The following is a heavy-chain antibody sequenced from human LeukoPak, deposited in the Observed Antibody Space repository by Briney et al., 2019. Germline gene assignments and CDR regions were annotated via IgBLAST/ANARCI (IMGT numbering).Heavy chain of an antibody. J-gene: IGHJ5*02. D-gene: IGHD3-10*01. CDR2: ISYSGST. CDR1: GGSISSYY. CDR3: ARDRRKSLYGSGSPYNWFDP. Sequence: SETLSLTCTVSGGSISSYYWSWIRQPPGKGLEWIACISYSGSTKYNPSLKSRVTISVDTSKNQFSLKLSSVTAADTAVYYCARDRRKSLYGSGSPYNWFDPWGQGTLVTVSS. V-gene: IGHV4-59*01.